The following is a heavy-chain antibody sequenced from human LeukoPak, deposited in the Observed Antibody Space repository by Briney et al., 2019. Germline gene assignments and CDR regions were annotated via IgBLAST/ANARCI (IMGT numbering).Heavy chain of an antibody. J-gene: IGHJ4*02. CDR2: INHSGST. CDR3: ARGRITGTTWDY. V-gene: IGHV4-34*01. D-gene: IGHD1-7*01. Sequence: SETLSLTCAVYGGSFSGYYWSWIRQPPGKGLEWIGEINHSGSTNYNPSLKSRVTISVDTSKNQFSLKLSSVTAADTAVYYCARGRITGTTWDYWGQGTLVTVSS. CDR1: GGSFSGYY.